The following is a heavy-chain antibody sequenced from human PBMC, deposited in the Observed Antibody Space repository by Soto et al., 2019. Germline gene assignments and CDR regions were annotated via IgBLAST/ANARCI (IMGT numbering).Heavy chain of an antibody. Sequence: EVQLVQSGAEVKQPGESLRISCQGSGYSFSDYYVNWVRHLPGKGLEWMGTIDPRDSHPNYSPSFQGHVTISVDESTNTAYLQWSSLKASDTAIYYCARQSPYTGSYYVLLDHWGQRTRVTVSS. J-gene: IGHJ4*02. CDR2: IDPRDSHP. V-gene: IGHV5-10-1*03. CDR1: GYSFSDYY. CDR3: ARQSPYTGSYYVLLDH. D-gene: IGHD1-26*01.